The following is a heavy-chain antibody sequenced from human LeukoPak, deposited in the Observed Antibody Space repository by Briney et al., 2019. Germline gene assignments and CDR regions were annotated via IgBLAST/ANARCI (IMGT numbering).Heavy chain of an antibody. Sequence: GASVKVSCKASGYTFTSYGISWVRQAPGQGLEWMGWISAYNGNTNYAQKLQGRVTMTTDTSTSTAYMELRSLRSDDTAVYYCARPRYSSSWYSDSDFDYWGQGTLVTVSS. D-gene: IGHD6-13*01. V-gene: IGHV1-18*01. CDR2: ISAYNGNT. J-gene: IGHJ4*02. CDR3: ARPRYSSSWYSDSDFDY. CDR1: GYTFTSYG.